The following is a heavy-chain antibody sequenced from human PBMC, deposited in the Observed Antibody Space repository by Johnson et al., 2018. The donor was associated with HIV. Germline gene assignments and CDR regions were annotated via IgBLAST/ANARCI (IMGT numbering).Heavy chain of an antibody. J-gene: IGHJ3*02. CDR1: GFTVSSNY. D-gene: IGHD3-22*01. CDR3: ARASSGYYSDAFDI. CDR2: IYSGGST. V-gene: IGHV3-66*02. Sequence: VQLVESGGGLVQPGGSLRLSCAASGFTVSSNYMSWVRQAPGKGLEWVSVIYSGGSTYYADSVKGLFTISRDNSKNTLYLQMNSLRAEDTAVYYCARASSGYYSDAFDIWGQGTMVTVSS.